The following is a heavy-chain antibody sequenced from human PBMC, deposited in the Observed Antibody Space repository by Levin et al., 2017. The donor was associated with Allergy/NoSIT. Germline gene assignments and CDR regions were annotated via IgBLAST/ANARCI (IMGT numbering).Heavy chain of an antibody. V-gene: IGHV1-8*01. CDR2: MNPNSGNT. D-gene: IGHD3-3*01. J-gene: IGHJ5*02. Sequence: ASVKVSCKASGYTFTSYDINWVRQATGQGLEWMGWMNPNSGNTGYAQKFQGRVTMTRNTSISTAYMELSSLRSEDTAVYYCARGRYDFWSGTLYGEGGNWFDPWGQGTLVTVSS. CDR1: GYTFTSYD. CDR3: ARGRYDFWSGTLYGEGGNWFDP.